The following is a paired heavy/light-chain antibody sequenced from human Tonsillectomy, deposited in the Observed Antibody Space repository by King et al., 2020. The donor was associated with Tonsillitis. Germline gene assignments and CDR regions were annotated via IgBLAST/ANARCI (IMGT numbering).Light chain of an antibody. V-gene: IGKV1-39*01. J-gene: IGKJ2*01. CDR3: QQSYSSPYT. CDR1: QSISNY. Sequence: DIQMTQSPSSLSASVGDRVTITCRASQSISNYLNWYQQKPGKAPKLLIYTTSNLQGGVPSRFSGSGSGTDFTLTISSLQPEDFVTYYCQQSYSSPYTFGQGTKLEIK. CDR2: TTS.
Heavy chain of an antibody. Sequence: QLQLQQSGPGLVKPSETLSLTCTVSGGSISDSGYYWGWIRQPPGKGLEWIGSISYSGDIYYNPSLKSRVSISVDTPKNQFSLKLSSVAAADTAVYYCARQIRINVIRGVTFDFWGQGTLVTVSS. D-gene: IGHD3-10*01. J-gene: IGHJ4*02. CDR3: ARQIRINVIRGVTFDF. V-gene: IGHV4-39*01. CDR1: GGSISDSGYY. CDR2: ISYSGDI.